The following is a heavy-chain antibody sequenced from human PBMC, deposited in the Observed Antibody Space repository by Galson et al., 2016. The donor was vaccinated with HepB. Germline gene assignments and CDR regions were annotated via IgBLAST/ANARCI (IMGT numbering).Heavy chain of an antibody. CDR1: GFTFSDYY. D-gene: IGHD1-26*01. CDR3: ARAQGWELPNY. V-gene: IGHV3-11*01. CDR2: ITSSGSTI. J-gene: IGHJ4*02. Sequence: SLRLSCAASGFTFSDYYMSWIRQAPGKGLEWVSYITSSGSTIHYADSVKGRFTTSRDNAKTSLYLQMNSLRAEDTAVYYCARAQGWELPNYWGQGTLVTVSS.